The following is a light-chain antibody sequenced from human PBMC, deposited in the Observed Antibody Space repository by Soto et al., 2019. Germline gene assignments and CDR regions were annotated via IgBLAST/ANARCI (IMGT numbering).Light chain of an antibody. CDR1: QSVSSSY. Sequence: EIVLTQSPGTLSLSPGERATLSCRASQSVSSSYLAWYQQKPGQAPRLLIYAASSRATGIPDRFSGSGSGTDFTLTISRLEPEDFAGYYCQKYDTSPLTFGGGTKVEIK. J-gene: IGKJ4*01. CDR3: QKYDTSPLT. V-gene: IGKV3-20*01. CDR2: AAS.